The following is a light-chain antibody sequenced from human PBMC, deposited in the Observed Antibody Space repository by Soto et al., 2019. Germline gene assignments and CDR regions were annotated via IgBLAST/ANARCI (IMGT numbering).Light chain of an antibody. CDR3: QQYENLPT. V-gene: IGKV1-33*01. J-gene: IGKJ5*01. Sequence: DIQMTQSPSYLSASVGDRFTIAFQASQNINNYLNWYQQKPGRAPKLLIYDASNLEAGVPSRFRGSGSGTDFTFTISRLQPEDIATYYCQQYENLPTFGQGTRLEIK. CDR1: QNINNY. CDR2: DAS.